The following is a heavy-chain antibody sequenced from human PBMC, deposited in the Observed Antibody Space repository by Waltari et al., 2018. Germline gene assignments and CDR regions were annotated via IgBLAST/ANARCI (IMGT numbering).Heavy chain of an antibody. CDR1: GFTFSNYG. J-gene: IGHJ3*02. CDR2: IGGSGGDT. D-gene: IGHD3-16*01. Sequence: EVQLLESGGGLVQPGGALGLSCVTSGFTFSNYGMRWVGQAPGRGLEWVSTIGGSGGDTYYPESVRGRFIISRDNSQNTLYVQMNILRDEDTAVYYCAKDAERPWGAFEIRGQGTMVTVSS. CDR3: AKDAERPWGAFEI. V-gene: IGHV3-23*01.